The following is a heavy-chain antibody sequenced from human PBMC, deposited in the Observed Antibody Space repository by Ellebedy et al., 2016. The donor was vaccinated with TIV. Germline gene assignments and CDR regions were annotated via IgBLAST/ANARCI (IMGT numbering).Heavy chain of an antibody. Sequence: PGGSLRLSCAASGFTFSSYGMHWVRQAPGKGLEWVAVIWYDGSNKYYADSVKGRFTISRDNSKNTLYLQMNSLRAEDTAVYYCAKDGQWLVPLDYWGQGTLVTVSS. J-gene: IGHJ4*02. CDR1: GFTFSSYG. CDR2: IWYDGSNK. V-gene: IGHV3-33*06. D-gene: IGHD6-19*01. CDR3: AKDGQWLVPLDY.